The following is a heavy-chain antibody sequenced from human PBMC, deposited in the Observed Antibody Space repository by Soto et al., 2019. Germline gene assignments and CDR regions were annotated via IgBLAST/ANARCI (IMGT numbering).Heavy chain of an antibody. CDR2: ISYDGSNK. V-gene: IGHV3-30*18. CDR1: GFTFSSYG. D-gene: IGHD6-19*01. CDR3: AKDFLGRPRGLVRRGGYFDY. J-gene: IGHJ4*02. Sequence: QVQLVESGGGVVQPGRSLRLSCAASGFTFSSYGMHWVRQAPGKGLEWVAVISYDGSNKYYADSVKGRFTISRDNSKNTLYLQMNSLRAEDTAVYYCAKDFLGRPRGLVRRGGYFDYWGQGTLVTVSS.